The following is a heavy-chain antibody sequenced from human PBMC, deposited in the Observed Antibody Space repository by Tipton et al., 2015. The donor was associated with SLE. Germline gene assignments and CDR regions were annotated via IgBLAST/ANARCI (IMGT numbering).Heavy chain of an antibody. CDR1: GFTFSDYY. J-gene: IGHJ1*01. V-gene: IGHV3-11*04. CDR3: ATTRNWNYEYFQH. CDR2: ISSSGNTL. D-gene: IGHD1-7*01. Sequence: SLRLSCAASGFTFSDYYMSWIRQAPGKGLEWVSYISSSGNTLYYADSVKGRFTISRDNAKNSLYLQMNSLRVEDTAVYYCATTRNWNYEYFQHWGQGTLATVSS.